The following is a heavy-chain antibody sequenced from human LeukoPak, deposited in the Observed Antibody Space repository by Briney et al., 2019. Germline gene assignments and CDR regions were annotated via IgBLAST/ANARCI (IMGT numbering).Heavy chain of an antibody. Sequence: GGSLRLSCAASGFTFSSYWMSWVRQAPGKGLEWVANIKQDGSEKYYVDSVKGRFTISRDNAKNSLYLQMNSLRAEDTAVYYCARDTTEGYSYGYRAYYYYGMDVWGQGTTVTVSS. CDR2: IKQDGSEK. V-gene: IGHV3-7*01. CDR1: GFTFSSYW. CDR3: ARDTTEGYSYGYRAYYYYGMDV. D-gene: IGHD5-18*01. J-gene: IGHJ6*02.